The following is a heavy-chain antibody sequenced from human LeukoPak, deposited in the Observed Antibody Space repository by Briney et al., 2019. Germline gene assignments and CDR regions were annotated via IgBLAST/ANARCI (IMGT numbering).Heavy chain of an antibody. D-gene: IGHD6-6*01. CDR3: AVWYSSSSYAFDI. CDR1: GFTFSSYA. V-gene: IGHV3-30*01. J-gene: IGHJ3*02. Sequence: GRSLRLSCAASGFTFSSYAMHWVRQAPGKGLEWVAVISYDGSNKYYADSVKGRFTISRDNSKSTLYLQMNSLRAEDTAVYYCAVWYSSSSYAFDIWGQGTMVTVSS. CDR2: ISYDGSNK.